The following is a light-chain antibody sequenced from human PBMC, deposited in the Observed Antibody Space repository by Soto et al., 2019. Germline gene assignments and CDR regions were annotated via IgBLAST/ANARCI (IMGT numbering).Light chain of an antibody. CDR3: CSYAGDYTYV. V-gene: IGLV2-11*01. Sequence: QSALTQPRSVSGSPGQSVTISCSGTSRDVGGFDFVSWYQQHPGNAPKLMIYDVNKRPSGVPDRFSGSKSGNTASLTISGLQAEDEADYYCCSYAGDYTYVFGTGTKLTVL. CDR2: DVN. J-gene: IGLJ1*01. CDR1: SRDVGGFDF.